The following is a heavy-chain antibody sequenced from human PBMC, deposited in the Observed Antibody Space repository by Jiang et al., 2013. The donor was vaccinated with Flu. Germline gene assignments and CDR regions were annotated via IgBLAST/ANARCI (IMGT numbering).Heavy chain of an antibody. Sequence: VQLVESGGGLVQPGGSLRLSCAASGFTFSSYEMNWVRQAPGKGLEWVSYISSSGSTIYYADSVKGRFTISRDNAKNSLYLQMNSLRAEDTAVYYCARRPDRYYYDSSSWYFDLVGPGTLVTVSS. CDR2: ISSSGSTI. D-gene: IGHD3-22*01. J-gene: IGHJ2*01. CDR1: GFTFSSYE. CDR3: ARRPDRYYYDSSSWYFDL. V-gene: IGHV3-48*03.